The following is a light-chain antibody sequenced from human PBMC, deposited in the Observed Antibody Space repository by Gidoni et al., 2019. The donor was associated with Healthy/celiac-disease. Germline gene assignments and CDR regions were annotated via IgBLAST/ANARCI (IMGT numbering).Light chain of an antibody. V-gene: IGLV2-14*01. CDR1: SSDVGGYNY. CDR3: SSYTSSSTHYV. CDR2: EVS. J-gene: IGLJ1*01. Sequence: QSALTQPASVSGSPGQSITISCTGTSSDVGGYNYVSWYQQHPGKAPKLMIYEVSNRPSGGSNRFSGSKSGNTASLTISGIQAEDEDDYYCSSYTSSSTHYVFGTGTKVTVL.